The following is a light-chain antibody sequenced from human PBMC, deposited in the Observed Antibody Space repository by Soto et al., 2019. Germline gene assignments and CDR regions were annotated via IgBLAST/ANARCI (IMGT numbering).Light chain of an antibody. CDR1: SSDVGAYNY. CDR2: KVT. V-gene: IGLV2-14*01. CDR3: ISYTTSSTWV. J-gene: IGLJ3*02. Sequence: QSALTQPASVSGSPGQSITISCTGTSSDVGAYNYVSWYRQHPGKGPELIIYKVTDRPSGVSSRFSGSKSGNTASLTISGLQAEDEADYYCISYTTSSTWVFGGGTKLTVL.